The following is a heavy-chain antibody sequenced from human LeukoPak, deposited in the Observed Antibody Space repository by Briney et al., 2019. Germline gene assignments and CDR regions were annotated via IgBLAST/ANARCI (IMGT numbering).Heavy chain of an antibody. CDR2: IWYDGSNK. Sequence: PGRSLRLSCAASGFTFSNYGFHWVRQAPGKGLEWVALIWYDGSNKYYADSVKGRFTISRDNSKNTLYLQMNSLRAEDTAMYYCARSRGYRYGYFYYGMDVWGQGTTVTVSS. V-gene: IGHV3-33*01. J-gene: IGHJ6*02. CDR1: GFTFSNYG. CDR3: ARSRGYRYGYFYYGMDV. D-gene: IGHD5-18*01.